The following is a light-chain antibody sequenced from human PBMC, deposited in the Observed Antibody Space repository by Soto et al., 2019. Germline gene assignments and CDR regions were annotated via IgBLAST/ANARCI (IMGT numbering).Light chain of an antibody. V-gene: IGKV1-13*02. CDR3: QQFNSYPRLT. CDR1: QGISSA. Sequence: GDRVTITCRASQGISSALAWYQQKPGKAPKLLIYDASSLESGVPSRFSGSGSGTDFTLTISSLQPEDFATYYCQQFNSYPRLTFGGGTMVEIK. J-gene: IGKJ4*01. CDR2: DAS.